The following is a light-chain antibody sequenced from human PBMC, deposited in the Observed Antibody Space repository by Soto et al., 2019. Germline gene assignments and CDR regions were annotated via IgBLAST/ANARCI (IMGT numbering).Light chain of an antibody. J-gene: IGKJ1*01. CDR3: QQRNNWPLT. CDR2: DVS. V-gene: IGKV3-11*01. CDR1: QSISRD. Sequence: ETVLTQSPATLSLSPGARATLACRASQSISRDLAWYQQKPGQPPRLLICDVSNRATGVPARFSGSGSGTDFTLTISSLEPEDFAVYYCQQRNNWPLTFGQGTKVDIK.